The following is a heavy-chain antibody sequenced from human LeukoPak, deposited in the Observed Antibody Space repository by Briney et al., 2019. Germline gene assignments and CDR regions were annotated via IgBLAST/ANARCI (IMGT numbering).Heavy chain of an antibody. CDR2: IYSSGGT. CDR3: ARVAGGMLRPYSSSLDY. Sequence: PSETLSLTCSVSGVSISSGSNYWGWIRRPPGKTLEWIGSIYSSGGTYYNPSLKSRAIILIDTANNHVSLNLSSVTAADTAVYYCARVAGGMLRPYSSSLDYWGQGTPVTVSS. J-gene: IGHJ4*02. CDR1: GVSISSGSNY. D-gene: IGHD6-13*01. V-gene: IGHV4-39*07.